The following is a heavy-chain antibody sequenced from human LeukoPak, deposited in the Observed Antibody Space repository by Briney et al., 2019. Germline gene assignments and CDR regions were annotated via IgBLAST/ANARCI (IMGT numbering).Heavy chain of an antibody. Sequence: ASETLSLTCTVSGGSISSGGYYWSWIRQHPGKGLEWIGYIYYSGSTYYNPSLKSRVTISVDKSKNQFSLKLSSVTAADTAVYYCAGWSQGIWRFFPPDYWGQGTLVTVSS. CDR2: IYYSGST. V-gene: IGHV4-31*03. J-gene: IGHJ4*02. CDR3: AGWSQGIWRFFPPDY. D-gene: IGHD3-3*01. CDR1: GGSISSGGYY.